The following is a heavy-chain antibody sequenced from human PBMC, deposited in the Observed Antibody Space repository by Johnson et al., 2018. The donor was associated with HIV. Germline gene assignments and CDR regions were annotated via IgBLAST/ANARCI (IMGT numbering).Heavy chain of an antibody. V-gene: IGHV3-30*02. CDR3: AKGLLQFLEGSIDAFDV. CDR1: GFEFSNYG. Sequence: QVQLVESGGGVVQPGGSLRLSCAASGFEFSNYGMHWVRQAPGKGLEWVAFIRYDGSNKYYADSVKGRFTISRDNSKNTLYLQMNSLRSEDTAVYYCAKGLLQFLEGSIDAFDVWGQGTMVTVSS. D-gene: IGHD3-3*01. J-gene: IGHJ3*01. CDR2: IRYDGSNK.